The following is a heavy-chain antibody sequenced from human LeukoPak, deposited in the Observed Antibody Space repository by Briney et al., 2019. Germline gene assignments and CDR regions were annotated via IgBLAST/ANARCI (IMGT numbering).Heavy chain of an antibody. J-gene: IGHJ4*02. Sequence: GGSLRLSCAASGFTFSSYEMNWVRQAPGRGLEWVSYISSSGSTIYYADSVKGRFTISRDNAKNSLYPQMNSLRAEDTAVYYCAKDSYDSSGYYYGVFDYWGQGTLVTVSS. V-gene: IGHV3-48*03. D-gene: IGHD3-22*01. CDR3: AKDSYDSSGYYYGVFDY. CDR1: GFTFSSYE. CDR2: ISSSGSTI.